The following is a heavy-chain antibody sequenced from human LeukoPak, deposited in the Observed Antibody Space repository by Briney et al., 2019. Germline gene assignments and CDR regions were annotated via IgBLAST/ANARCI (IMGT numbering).Heavy chain of an antibody. D-gene: IGHD1-26*01. CDR2: ISAYNGNT. V-gene: IGHV1-18*01. CDR1: GYTFTSYG. Sequence: VASVKVSCKASGYTFTSYGISWVRQAPGQGLEWMGWISAYNGNTNYAQKLQGRVTMTTDTSTSTAYMELRSLRSDDTAVYYCARHRRIVGASPDFDYWGQGTLVTVSS. J-gene: IGHJ4*02. CDR3: ARHRRIVGASPDFDY.